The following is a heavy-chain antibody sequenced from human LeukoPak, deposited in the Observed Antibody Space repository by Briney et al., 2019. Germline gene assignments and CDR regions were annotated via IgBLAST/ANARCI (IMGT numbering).Heavy chain of an antibody. CDR2: IYYSGST. Sequence: SQTLSLTCTVSGGSISSGSYYWSWIRQPPGKGLEWIGYIYYSGSTNYNPSLKSRVTISVDTSKNQFSLKLSSVTAADTAVYYCASDGSGSYWNYWGQGTLVTVSS. CDR1: GGSISSGSYY. J-gene: IGHJ4*02. V-gene: IGHV4-61*01. CDR3: ASDGSGSYWNY. D-gene: IGHD3-10*01.